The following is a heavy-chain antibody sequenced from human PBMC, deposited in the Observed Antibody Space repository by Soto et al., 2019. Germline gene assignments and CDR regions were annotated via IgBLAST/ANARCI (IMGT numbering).Heavy chain of an antibody. V-gene: IGHV1-18*01. CDR2: IRPDNGNR. J-gene: IGHJ1*01. CDR1: GYTFSTSG. CDR3: ARDTNSNRYND. Sequence: QVQVLQSGPEVKRPGASVTVSCKTSGYTFSTSGISWVRQAPGQGLEWVGWIRPDNGNRKSAQRLQGRVTLTTDTTTSTAYMELRILTTDNPAMYYCARDTNSNRYNDWGQGTLVTVSS. D-gene: IGHD1-20*01.